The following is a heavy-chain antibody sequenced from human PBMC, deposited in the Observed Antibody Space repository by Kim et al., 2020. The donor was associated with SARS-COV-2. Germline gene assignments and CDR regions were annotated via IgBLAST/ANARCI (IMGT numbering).Heavy chain of an antibody. D-gene: IGHD2-2*01. Sequence: GGSLRLSCVGSGFTFSTYWMAWVRQAPGKGLEWVATIKEDGSDKYYADSVKGRVTISRDNAKNSMYLQMNSLTVEDTAVYYCARGAVCCTTRCYGDCWGQGTLLTVS. CDR2: IKEDGSDK. J-gene: IGHJ4*02. CDR1: GFTFSTYW. V-gene: IGHV3-7*01. CDR3: ARGAVCCTTRCYGDC.